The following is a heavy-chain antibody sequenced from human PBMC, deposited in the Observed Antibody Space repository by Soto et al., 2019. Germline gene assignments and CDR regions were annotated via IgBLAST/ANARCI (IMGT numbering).Heavy chain of an antibody. Sequence: PGGSLRLSCAASGFTFSSYAMSWVRQAPGKGLEWVSTISGSGTSTYYADSVKGRFTISRDNSKNTLYLQMNNLRAEDTAVYFCANIQLERQYSHYWGQGTLVTVSS. CDR3: ANIQLERQYSHY. CDR1: GFTFSSYA. V-gene: IGHV3-23*01. D-gene: IGHD1-1*01. J-gene: IGHJ4*02. CDR2: ISGSGTST.